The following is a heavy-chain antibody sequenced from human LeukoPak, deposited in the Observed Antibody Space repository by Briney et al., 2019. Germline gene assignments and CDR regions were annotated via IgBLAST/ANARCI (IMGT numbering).Heavy chain of an antibody. V-gene: IGHV3-23*01. Sequence: AGGSLRLACAASGFTFSSYAMSWVRQAPGKGLEWVSAISGSGGSTYYADSVKGRFTISRDNSKTTLYLQMDSLRAEDTAVYYCAKNGGSYYRPFDSWGQGTLVTVSS. J-gene: IGHJ4*02. D-gene: IGHD1-26*01. CDR3: AKNGGSYYRPFDS. CDR1: GFTFSSYA. CDR2: ISGSGGST.